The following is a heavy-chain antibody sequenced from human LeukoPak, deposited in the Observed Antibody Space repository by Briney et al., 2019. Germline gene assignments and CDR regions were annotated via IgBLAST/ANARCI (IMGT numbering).Heavy chain of an antibody. CDR3: ARGGYHHGFDI. CDR1: GFTFNSYW. V-gene: IGHV3-74*01. Sequence: PGGSLRRSCAASGFTFNSYWFHWVRQAPGKGLVWVSRINSDGSDTIYADSVKGRFTVSRDNAKSTVYLQMNSLKAEDTAVYYCARGGYHHGFDIWGQGTMVTVSS. D-gene: IGHD2-15*01. CDR2: INSDGSDT. J-gene: IGHJ3*02.